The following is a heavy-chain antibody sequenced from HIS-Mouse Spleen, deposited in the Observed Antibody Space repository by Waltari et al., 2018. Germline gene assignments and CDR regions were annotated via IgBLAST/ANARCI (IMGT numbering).Heavy chain of an antibody. J-gene: IGHJ4*02. D-gene: IGHD7-27*01. V-gene: IGHV3-74*01. Sequence: EVQLVESGGGLVQPGESLRLSCAASGFTLSSYWMHWVRQAPGKGLVWVSRINSAGSSTSYADSVERRFTICRDNAKITLYLQMNSLRAEDTAVYYCARKLGIDYWGQGTLVTVSS. CDR2: INSAGSST. CDR3: ARKLGIDY. CDR1: GFTLSSYW.